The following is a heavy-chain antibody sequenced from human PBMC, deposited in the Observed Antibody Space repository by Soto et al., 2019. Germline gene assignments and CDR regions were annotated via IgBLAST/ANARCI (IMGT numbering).Heavy chain of an antibody. Sequence: QVQLVESGGGVVQPGRSLRLSCAASVFTFSSYGMHWVRQAPGKGLEWVAVIWYDGSNKYYADSVKGRFTISRDNSKNTLYLQMNSLRAEDTAVYYCAREGDYGDPHWYFDLWGRGTLVTVSS. D-gene: IGHD4-17*01. CDR3: AREGDYGDPHWYFDL. J-gene: IGHJ2*01. V-gene: IGHV3-33*01. CDR1: VFTFSSYG. CDR2: IWYDGSNK.